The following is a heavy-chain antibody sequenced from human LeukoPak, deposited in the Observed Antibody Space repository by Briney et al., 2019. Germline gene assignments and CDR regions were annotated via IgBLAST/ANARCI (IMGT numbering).Heavy chain of an antibody. CDR1: GYSFTSYW. Sequence: GESLKISCKGSGYSFTSYWIGWVRQMPGKGLEWMGIIYPGDSDTRYSPSFQGQVTISADKSISTAYLQWSSLKASDTAMYYCARRGQNYDILTGHPGTDWLDPWGQGTLVTVSS. CDR3: ARRGQNYDILTGHPGTDWLDP. D-gene: IGHD3-9*01. CDR2: IYPGDSDT. V-gene: IGHV5-51*01. J-gene: IGHJ5*02.